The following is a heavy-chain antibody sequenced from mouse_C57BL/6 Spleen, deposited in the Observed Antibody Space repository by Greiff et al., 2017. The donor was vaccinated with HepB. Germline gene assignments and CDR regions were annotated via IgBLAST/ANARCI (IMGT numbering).Heavy chain of an antibody. CDR2: IDPNNGGT. J-gene: IGHJ3*01. V-gene: IGHV1-72*01. CDR3: ARSHAEGFAY. CDR1: GYTFTSYW. Sequence: QVQLKQPGAELVKPGASVKLSCKASGYTFTSYWMHWVKQRPGRGLEWIGRIDPNNGGTKYNEKFKSKATLTVDKPTSTAYMQLSSLTSEDSAVYCCARSHAEGFAYWGQGTLVTVSA.